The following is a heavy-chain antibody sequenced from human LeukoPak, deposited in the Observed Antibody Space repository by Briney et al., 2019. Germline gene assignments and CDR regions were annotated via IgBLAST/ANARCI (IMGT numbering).Heavy chain of an antibody. D-gene: IGHD3-3*01. J-gene: IGHJ4*02. CDR3: SRGGVYYNFWSGYDY. CDR2: IFPGGRT. CDR1: GGSISSGSYY. V-gene: IGHV4-61*02. Sequence: PSETLSLTCTVSGGSISSGSYYWSWIRQPAGKGLEWIGRIFPGGRTDYNPSFESRVAMSVDTSNNQFSLRLSSVTAADTAVYYCSRGGVYYNFWSGYDYWGQGTLVTVSS.